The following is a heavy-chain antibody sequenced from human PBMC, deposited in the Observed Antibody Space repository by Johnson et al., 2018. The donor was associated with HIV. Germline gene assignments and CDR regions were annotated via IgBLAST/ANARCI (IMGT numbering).Heavy chain of an antibody. Sequence: VQLVESGGGLVQPGGSLRLSCAASGFTVSSNYMSRVRQAPGKGLEWVSVIYSGGSTYYEDSVKGGFTIDRDNSKNTLYLQMISLGADDTAVYYGAKDRLGDSAWYTLDAFDIWGQGTMVTVSS. V-gene: IGHV3-66*02. D-gene: IGHD6-19*01. CDR3: AKDRLGDSAWYTLDAFDI. J-gene: IGHJ3*02. CDR1: GFTVSSNY. CDR2: IYSGGST.